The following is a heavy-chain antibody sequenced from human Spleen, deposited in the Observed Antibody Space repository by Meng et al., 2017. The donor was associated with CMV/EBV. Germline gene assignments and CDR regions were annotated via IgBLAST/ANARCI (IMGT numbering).Heavy chain of an antibody. V-gene: IGHV3-30*04. Sequence: GESLKISCAASGFTFSSYAMHWVRQAPGKGLEWVAVISYDGSNKYYADSVKGRFTISRDNSKNTLYLQMNSLRAEDTAVYYCAKDPRTRLGYLQHWGQGTLVTVSS. CDR2: ISYDGSNK. CDR1: GFTFSSYA. D-gene: IGHD1-1*01. J-gene: IGHJ1*01. CDR3: AKDPRTRLGYLQH.